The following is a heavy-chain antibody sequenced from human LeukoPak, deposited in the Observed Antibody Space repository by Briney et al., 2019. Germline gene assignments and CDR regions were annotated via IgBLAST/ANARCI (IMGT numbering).Heavy chain of an antibody. Sequence: KPSETLSLTCTVSGGSISSGSYYWSWIRQPAGTGLEWIGRIYTSGSTNYNPSLKSRVTISVDTSKNQFSLKLSSVTAADTAVYYCARTTVGATDYWGQGTLVTVSS. CDR3: ARTTVGATDY. V-gene: IGHV4-61*02. D-gene: IGHD1-26*01. J-gene: IGHJ4*02. CDR2: IYTSGST. CDR1: GGSISSGSYY.